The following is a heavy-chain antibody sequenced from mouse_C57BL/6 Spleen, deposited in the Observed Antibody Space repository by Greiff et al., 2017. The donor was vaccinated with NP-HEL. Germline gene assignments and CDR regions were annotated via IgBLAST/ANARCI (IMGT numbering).Heavy chain of an antibody. J-gene: IGHJ3*01. CDR1: GYTFTSYW. Sequence: QVQLQQPGAELVKPGASVKLSCKASGYTFTSYWMQWVKQRPGQGLEWIGEIDPSDSYTNYNQKFKGKATLTVDTSSSTADMQLSSLTSEDSAVYYCARAGTKTWFAYWGQGTLVTVSA. CDR3: ARAGTKTWFAY. D-gene: IGHD4-1*01. CDR2: IDPSDSYT. V-gene: IGHV1-50*01.